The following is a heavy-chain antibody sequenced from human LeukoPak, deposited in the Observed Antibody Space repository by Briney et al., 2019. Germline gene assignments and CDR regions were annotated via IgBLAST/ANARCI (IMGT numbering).Heavy chain of an antibody. D-gene: IGHD6-19*01. CDR2: INYSGST. Sequence: SETLSLTCAVYGGSFSGYYWSWIRQPPGKGLEWIGEINYSGSTNYNPSLKSRVTISVDTSKNQFSLKLSSVTAADTAVYYCARPSGWYRFNYFDYWGQGTLVTVSS. J-gene: IGHJ4*02. V-gene: IGHV4-34*01. CDR1: GGSFSGYY. CDR3: ARPSGWYRFNYFDY.